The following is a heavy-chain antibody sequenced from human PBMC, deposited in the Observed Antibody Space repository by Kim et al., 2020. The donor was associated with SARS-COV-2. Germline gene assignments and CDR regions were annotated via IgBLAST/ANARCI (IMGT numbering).Heavy chain of an antibody. V-gene: IGHV5-51*01. Sequence: GESLKISCQGSGYNFLNYWIGWVRQMPGQGLEWMGIIYAGDSETKYNPSFEDQVLISVDKSISTAYLQWGSLEASDTAMYYCARCEAASGCRFDPWGQGTLVTVSS. D-gene: IGHD1-26*01. CDR1: GYNFLNYW. J-gene: IGHJ5*02. CDR2: IYAGDSET. CDR3: ARCEAASGCRFDP.